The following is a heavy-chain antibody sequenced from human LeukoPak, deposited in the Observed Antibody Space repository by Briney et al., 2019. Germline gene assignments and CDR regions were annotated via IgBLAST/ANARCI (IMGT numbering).Heavy chain of an antibody. CDR3: ARDPSRSCAGGNCFSS. D-gene: IGHD2-15*01. J-gene: IGHJ5*02. CDR1: GDSISTSSYY. Sequence: DPSETLSLTCTVSGDSISTSSYYWGWIRQPPGKGLEWIGSVFFSGNTYYEPSLKSRVTISVATSTNQFSLNVRSVSAADTAVYYCARDPSRSCAGGNCFSSWGQGTLVIVSS. CDR2: VFFSGNT. V-gene: IGHV4-39*07.